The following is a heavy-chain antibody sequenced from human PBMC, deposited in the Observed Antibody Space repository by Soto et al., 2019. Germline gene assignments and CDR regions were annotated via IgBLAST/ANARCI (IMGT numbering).Heavy chain of an antibody. V-gene: IGHV3-30*18. CDR2: ISYDGSNK. CDR1: GFTFSSYG. D-gene: IGHD3-10*01. CDR3: AKDPTMVRGVIPLSHLDY. Sequence: QVQLVESGGGVVQPGRSLRLSCAASGFTFSSYGMHWVRQAPGKGLEWVAVISYDGSNKYYADSVKGRFTISRDNSKNTLYLQMNSRRAEDTAVYYCAKDPTMVRGVIPLSHLDYWGQGTLVTVSS. J-gene: IGHJ4*02.